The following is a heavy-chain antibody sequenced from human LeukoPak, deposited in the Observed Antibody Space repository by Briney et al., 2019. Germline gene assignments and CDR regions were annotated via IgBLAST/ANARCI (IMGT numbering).Heavy chain of an antibody. V-gene: IGHV3-21*01. Sequence: GGSLRLSCAASGFTFTDYSMNWVRQAPGKGLEWVSSISTVSTYKKYADSAKGRFTISRDNSKNLLYLQMSSLSAEDTAVYYCTRDGSGFYHYYYVDVWGKGTTVTVSS. CDR2: ISTVSTYK. CDR1: GFTFTDYS. D-gene: IGHD6-25*01. CDR3: TRDGSGFYHYYYVDV. J-gene: IGHJ6*03.